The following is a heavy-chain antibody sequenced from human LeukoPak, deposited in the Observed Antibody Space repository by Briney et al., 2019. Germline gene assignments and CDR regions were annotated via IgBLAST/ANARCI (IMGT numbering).Heavy chain of an antibody. CDR2: IYYSGST. CDR1: GGSISSSSYY. Sequence: SETLSLTCTVSGGSISSSSYYWGWIRQPPGKGLEWIGNIYYSGSTYYNPSLESRVTISVDTSKNQFSPKLSSVTAADTAVYYCARDRESRVWFGESPFDPWGQGTLVTVSS. CDR3: ARDRESRVWFGESPFDP. V-gene: IGHV4-39*07. D-gene: IGHD3-10*01. J-gene: IGHJ5*02.